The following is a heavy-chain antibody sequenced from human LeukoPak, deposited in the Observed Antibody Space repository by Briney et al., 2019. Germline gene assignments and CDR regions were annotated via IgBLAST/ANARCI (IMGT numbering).Heavy chain of an antibody. V-gene: IGHV3-33*06. J-gene: IGHJ4*02. CDR1: GFTFSSYG. CDR3: AKDMGPYSYALDY. Sequence: GGSLRLSCAASGFTFSSYGMHWVRQAPGQGLEWVAVIWYDGSNKYYADSVKGRFTISRDNSKSTLYLQMNSLRAEDTAVYYCAKDMGPYSYALDYWGQGTLVTVSS. CDR2: IWYDGSNK. D-gene: IGHD5-18*01.